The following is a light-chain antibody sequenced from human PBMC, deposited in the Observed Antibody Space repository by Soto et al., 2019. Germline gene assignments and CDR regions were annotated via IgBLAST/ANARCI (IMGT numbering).Light chain of an antibody. CDR3: RLFYGGTPVV. V-gene: IGLV7-43*01. CDR1: TGVVSSGLY. CDR2: STT. J-gene: IGLJ7*01. Sequence: QAVVTQEPSLTVSPGGTVTLTCASSTGVVSSGLYPNWFQQKPGQAPKSLIYSTTNRHSWTPTRFSGSVLGGKATLTLSGVQPEDEADYYCRLFYGGTPVVFGGGTQLTVL.